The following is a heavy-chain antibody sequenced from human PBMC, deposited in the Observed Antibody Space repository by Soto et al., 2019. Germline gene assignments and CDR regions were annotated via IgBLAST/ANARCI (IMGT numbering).Heavy chain of an antibody. CDR1: GYIFTSYW. D-gene: IGHD2-15*01. CDR3: ARRGVVAAGNYYYYGMDA. Sequence: GESLKISCNGSGYIFTSYWIGWVRQMPGKGLEWMGIIYPGDSDTRYSPSFQGQVTISADKSISTAYLQWSSLKASDTAMYYCARRGVVAAGNYYYYGMDAWGQGTKVTVSS. J-gene: IGHJ6*02. V-gene: IGHV5-51*01. CDR2: IYPGDSDT.